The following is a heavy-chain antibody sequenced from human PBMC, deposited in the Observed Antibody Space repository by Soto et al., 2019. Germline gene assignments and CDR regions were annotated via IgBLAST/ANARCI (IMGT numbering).Heavy chain of an antibody. V-gene: IGHV4-4*07. CDR2: VFGNGAGTP. D-gene: IGHD3-22*01. CDR1: GSSSTGDY. CDR3: ARDLPPYDRRRQSAGAFED. J-gene: IGHJ4*02. Sequence: QVQLQESGPGVVRPSETLSLTCSVSGSSSTGDYWSWIRQPAGKGLEWIGRVFGNGAGTPIYNSALKNRITMSVDSSKTQFSLKLTSVTAADTAIYYCARDLPPYDRRRQSAGAFEDWGQGTLVTVSS.